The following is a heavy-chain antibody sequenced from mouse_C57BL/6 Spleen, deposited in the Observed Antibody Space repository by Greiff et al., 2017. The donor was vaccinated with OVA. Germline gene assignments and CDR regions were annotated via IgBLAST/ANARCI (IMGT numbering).Heavy chain of an antibody. Sequence: QVHVKQPGAELVMPGASVKLSCKASGYTFTSYWMHWVKQRPGQGLEWIGEIDPSDSYTNYNQKFKGKSTLTVDKSSSTAYMQLSSLTSEDSAVYYCANYDYGGLDYWGQGTSVTVSS. CDR1: GYTFTSYW. CDR3: ANYDYGGLDY. D-gene: IGHD2-4*01. V-gene: IGHV1-69*01. CDR2: IDPSDSYT. J-gene: IGHJ4*01.